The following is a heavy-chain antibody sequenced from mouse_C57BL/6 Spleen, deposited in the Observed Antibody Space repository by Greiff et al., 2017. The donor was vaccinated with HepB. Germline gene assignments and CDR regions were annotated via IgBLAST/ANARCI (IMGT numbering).Heavy chain of an antibody. V-gene: IGHV1-82*01. D-gene: IGHD3-3*01. Sequence: QVQLQQSGPELVKPGASVKISCKASGYAFSSSWMNWVKQRPGKGLEWIGRIYPGDGDTNYNGKFKGKATLTADKSSSTAYMQLSSLTSEDSAVYFCARGRETLLDCYAMDDWGQGTSVTVSS. J-gene: IGHJ4*01. CDR1: GYAFSSSW. CDR3: ARGRETLLDCYAMDD. CDR2: IYPGDGDT.